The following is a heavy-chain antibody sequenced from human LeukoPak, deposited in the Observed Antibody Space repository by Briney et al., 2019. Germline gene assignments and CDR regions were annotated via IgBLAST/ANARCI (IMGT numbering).Heavy chain of an antibody. D-gene: IGHD4-17*01. J-gene: IGHJ6*02. Sequence: GESLKISCKGSGYSFTSYWIGWVRQMPGKGLEWMGIIYPGDSDTRYSPSFQGQVTISADKSISTAYLQWSGLKASDTAMYYCARFRGVDDYGDYYYYGMDVWGQGTTVTVSS. CDR1: GYSFTSYW. CDR2: IYPGDSDT. V-gene: IGHV5-51*01. CDR3: ARFRGVDDYGDYYYYGMDV.